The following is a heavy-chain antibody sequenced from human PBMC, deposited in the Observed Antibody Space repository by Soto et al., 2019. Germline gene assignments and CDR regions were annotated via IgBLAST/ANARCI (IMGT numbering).Heavy chain of an antibody. J-gene: IGHJ5*02. CDR2: INAGNGNT. V-gene: IGHV1-3*01. CDR3: ARAGDFWSGYYVGFDP. D-gene: IGHD3-3*01. Sequence: ASVKVSCKASGYTFTSYAMHWVRQAPGQRLEWMGWINAGNGNTKYSQKFQGRVTITRDTSASTAYMELSSLRSEDTAVYYCARAGDFWSGYYVGFDPWGQGTLVTVSS. CDR1: GYTFTSYA.